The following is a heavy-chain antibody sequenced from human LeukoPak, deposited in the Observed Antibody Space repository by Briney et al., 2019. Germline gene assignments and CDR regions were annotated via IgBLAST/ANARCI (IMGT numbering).Heavy chain of an antibody. CDR3: ARDRANRNWFDP. J-gene: IGHJ5*02. V-gene: IGHV3-74*01. Sequence: GGSLRLSCAASGFTFSDFWMHWVRQAPGKGLVWVSRINSGGTVTNYADSVKGRLTISRDNAKNTLYLQVNSLRAEDTAVYHCARDRANRNWFDPWGQGTLVTVSS. CDR1: GFTFSDFW. CDR2: INSGGTVT.